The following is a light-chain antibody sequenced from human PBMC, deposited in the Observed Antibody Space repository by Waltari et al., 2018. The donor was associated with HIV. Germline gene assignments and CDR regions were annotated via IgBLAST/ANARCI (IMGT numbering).Light chain of an antibody. V-gene: IGLV3-25*03. CDR2: KDS. CDR1: ALPKQY. J-gene: IGLJ3*02. Sequence: SYELTQPPSVSVSPGQTARITCSGDALPKQYAYWYQQKPGQAPVLVIYKDSERPSGIPGRFAGSSAGTTFTLTISGVQAEDEADYYCQAADSSGTYKGNWVFGGGTKLTVL. CDR3: QAADSSGTYKGNWV.